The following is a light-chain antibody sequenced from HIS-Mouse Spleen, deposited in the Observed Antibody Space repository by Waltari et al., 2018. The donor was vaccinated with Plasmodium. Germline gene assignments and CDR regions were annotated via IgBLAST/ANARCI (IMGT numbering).Light chain of an antibody. J-gene: IGKJ3*01. CDR1: QCVSSN. V-gene: IGKV3-15*01. Sequence: EIVMTQSPATLSVSTGERATLSCRASQCVSSNLAWYQQKPGQAPRLLIYGPSTRATGIPARFSGSGSGTEFTLTISSLQSEDFAVYYCQQYNNWSFTFGPGTKVDIK. CDR3: QQYNNWSFT. CDR2: GPS.